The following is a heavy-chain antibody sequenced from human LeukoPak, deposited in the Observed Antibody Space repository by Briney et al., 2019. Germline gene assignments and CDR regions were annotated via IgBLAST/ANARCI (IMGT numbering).Heavy chain of an antibody. CDR3: ARVGDGHNSGYYYGMDV. Sequence: SETLSLTCTVSGGSISSSSYYWGWIRQPPGKGLEWIGYIYYSGSTDYNPSLRSRVTISVDTSKKQFSLKLDSVTAADTALYYCARVGDGHNSGYYYGMDVWGQGTTVTVSS. CDR2: IYYSGST. CDR1: GGSISSSSYY. J-gene: IGHJ6*02. D-gene: IGHD5-24*01. V-gene: IGHV4-61*05.